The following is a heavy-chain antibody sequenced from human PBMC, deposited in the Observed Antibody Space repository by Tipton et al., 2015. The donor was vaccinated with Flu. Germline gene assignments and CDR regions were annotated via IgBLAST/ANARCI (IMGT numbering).Heavy chain of an antibody. Sequence: QSGAEVKRPGASVKVSCKASGYSFTSFGITWVRQAPGQGLEWIGWVSGYSGNTNYAQKVQGRLTVTTETSTSTAYMELRSLTSDDTAVYFCAREGWGGEFPDWGQGTLVTVSS. V-gene: IGHV1-18*01. CDR2: VSGYSGNT. D-gene: IGHD3-10*01. CDR3: AREGWGGEFPD. CDR1: GYSFTSFG. J-gene: IGHJ4*02.